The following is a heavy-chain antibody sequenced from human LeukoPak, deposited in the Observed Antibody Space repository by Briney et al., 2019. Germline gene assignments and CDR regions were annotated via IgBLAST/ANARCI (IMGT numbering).Heavy chain of an antibody. CDR1: GFTFDDYA. CDR3: ARVVVVAADNWFDP. CDR2: ISWNSGSI. Sequence: GGSLRLSCAASGFTFDDYAMHWVRQAPGKGLEWVSGISWNSGSIGYADSVKGRFTSSRDNAKNSLYLQMNSLRAEDTALYYCARVVVVAADNWFDPWGQGTLVTVSS. V-gene: IGHV3-9*01. D-gene: IGHD2-15*01. J-gene: IGHJ5*02.